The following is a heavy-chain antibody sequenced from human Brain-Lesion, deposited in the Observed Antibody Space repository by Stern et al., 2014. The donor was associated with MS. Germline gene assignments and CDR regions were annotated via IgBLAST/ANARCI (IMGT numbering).Heavy chain of an antibody. D-gene: IGHD3-3*01. CDR2: ITPNTGGT. CDR3: ARDQRGITIFGVVTDYYYLGMDV. V-gene: IGHV1-2*02. J-gene: IGHJ6*02. Sequence: VQLVQSGAEVKKPGASVKVSCKTSGYIFTGYYIHWVRQAPGQGLEWMAWITPNTGGTNDDQKFQGRVTMSRDTSISTAYVELSSLTSDDTAVYYCARDQRGITIFGVVTDYYYLGMDVWGQGTTVTVSS. CDR1: GYIFTGYY.